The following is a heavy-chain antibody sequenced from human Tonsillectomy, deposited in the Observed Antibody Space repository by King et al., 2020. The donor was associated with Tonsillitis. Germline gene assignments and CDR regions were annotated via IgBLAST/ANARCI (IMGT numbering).Heavy chain of an antibody. Sequence: VQLVESGGGVVQPGRSLRLSCAASGFTFSNYAIHWVRQAPGKGLEWMAVISYDGNNQYYADSVRGRFTLSGDNSKSTLYRQMNSLRAEDTALYYCASSVLTNYYSYGMDVWGQGTPVTVSS. J-gene: IGHJ6*02. CDR1: GFTFSNYA. CDR3: ASSVLTNYYSYGMDV. D-gene: IGHD4/OR15-4a*01. V-gene: IGHV3-30*04. CDR2: ISYDGNNQ.